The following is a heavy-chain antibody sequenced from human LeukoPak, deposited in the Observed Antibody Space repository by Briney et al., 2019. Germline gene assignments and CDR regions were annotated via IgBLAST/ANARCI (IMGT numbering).Heavy chain of an antibody. D-gene: IGHD1-26*01. CDR3: TTDIRWXPAXLDY. J-gene: IGHJ4*02. CDR2: IWYDGSNK. CDR1: GFTFSSYG. Sequence: GGSLRLSCAASGFTFSSYGMHWVRQAPGKGLEWVAVIWYDGSNKYYADSVKGRFTISRDNSKNTLYLQMNSLKTEDTAVYYCTTDIRWXPAXLDYWGQGTLVTVSS. V-gene: IGHV3-33*01.